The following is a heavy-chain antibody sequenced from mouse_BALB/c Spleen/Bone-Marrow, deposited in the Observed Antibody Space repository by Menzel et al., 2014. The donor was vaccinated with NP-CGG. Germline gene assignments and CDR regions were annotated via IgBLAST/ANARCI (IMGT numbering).Heavy chain of an antibody. CDR1: GYTFTSYC. CDR2: INPSNGGT. Sequence: QLQQSGAELVKPGASVKLSCKASGYTFTSYCMYWVKQRPGQGLEWIGGINPSNGGTNFNEKFKSKATLTVDKSSSTAYMQLSSLTSEDSAVYYCTRGLRAWFAYWGQGTLATVSA. V-gene: IGHV1S81*02. J-gene: IGHJ3*01. D-gene: IGHD3-1*01. CDR3: TRGLRAWFAY.